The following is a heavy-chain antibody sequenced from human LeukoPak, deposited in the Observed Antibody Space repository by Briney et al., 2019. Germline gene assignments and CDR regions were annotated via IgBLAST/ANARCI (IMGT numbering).Heavy chain of an antibody. CDR3: ARDEDWAFDI. J-gene: IGHJ3*02. D-gene: IGHD3/OR15-3a*01. Sequence: SVKVSCKASGGTFSSYAISWVRQAPGQGLEWMGGIIPIFGTANYAQKFQGRVTITADESTSTAYMELSSLRSEDAAVYYCARDEDWAFDIWGQGTMVTVSS. V-gene: IGHV1-69*01. CDR2: IIPIFGTA. CDR1: GGTFSSYA.